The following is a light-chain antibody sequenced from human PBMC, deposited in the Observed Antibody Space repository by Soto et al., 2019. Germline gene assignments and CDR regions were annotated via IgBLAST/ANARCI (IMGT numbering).Light chain of an antibody. Sequence: QSVLTQPASVSGSPGQSITISCTGTSSDVGGYNYLSWYQHHPGKAPKLMIYDVSDRPSGVPNRFSGSKSGNTASLTISGLQTEDEADYYCSSYTSSSTRVFGTGTKVTVL. CDR1: SSDVGGYNY. J-gene: IGLJ1*01. CDR3: SSYTSSSTRV. CDR2: DVS. V-gene: IGLV2-14*03.